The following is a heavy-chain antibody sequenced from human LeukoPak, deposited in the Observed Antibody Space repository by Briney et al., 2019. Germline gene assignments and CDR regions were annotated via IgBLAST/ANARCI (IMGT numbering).Heavy chain of an antibody. J-gene: IGHJ4*02. Sequence: ASVKVSCKASGYTFSDFYIHWVRQAPGQGLEYVGWITPKSGDTYSPQRFQGRVTITRDASISTAYMELSSLRSDDTAVYFCARVRLADERAWAYWGQGTLVTVSS. CDR1: GYTFSDFY. CDR3: ARVRLADERAWAY. V-gene: IGHV1-2*02. CDR2: ITPKSGDT. D-gene: IGHD3-3*02.